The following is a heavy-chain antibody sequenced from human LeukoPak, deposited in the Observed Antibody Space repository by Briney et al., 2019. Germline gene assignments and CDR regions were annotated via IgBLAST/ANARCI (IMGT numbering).Heavy chain of an antibody. J-gene: IGHJ4*02. CDR2: INGDGSTT. Sequence: GGSLRLSCAASGFTFSTYWMHWVRQAPGKGLVWVSRINGDGSTTGYADSVKGRFTVSRDNAKNSLYLQMNSLSAEDTAVHYCAKIAGTYSPDYWGQGTLVTVSS. CDR1: GFTFSTYW. CDR3: AKIAGTYSPDY. V-gene: IGHV3-74*01. D-gene: IGHD1-26*01.